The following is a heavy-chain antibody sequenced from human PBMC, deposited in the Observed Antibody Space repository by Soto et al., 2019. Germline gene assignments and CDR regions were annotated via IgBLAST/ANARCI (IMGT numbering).Heavy chain of an antibody. CDR2: IIPILGIA. CDR1: GGTFSSYT. CDR3: ARDNCSSTNCYGGMDAFDL. J-gene: IGHJ3*01. V-gene: IGHV1-69*08. Sequence: QVQLVQSGAEVKKPGSSVKVSCKASGGTFSSYTISWVRQAPGQGLEWMGRIIPILGIANYAQKFQGRVTIPADNCTSTAYMELSSLRSEDTAVYYCARDNCSSTNCYGGMDAFDLWGQGTMVTVSP. D-gene: IGHD2-2*01.